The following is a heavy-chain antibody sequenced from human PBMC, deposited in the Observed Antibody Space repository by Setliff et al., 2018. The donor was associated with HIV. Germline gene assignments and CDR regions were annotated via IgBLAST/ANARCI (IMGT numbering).Heavy chain of an antibody. D-gene: IGHD3-22*01. CDR2: IYYSGST. V-gene: IGHV4-34*01. J-gene: IGHJ4*02. CDR1: GGPFSDHY. CDR3: AREDSSYHYFDS. Sequence: PSETLSLTCAVHGGPFSDHYWNWIRQPPGKGLEWIGSIYYSGSTYYNPSLKSRVTISVDTSKNQFSLKLRSVTAADTAVYWCAREDSSYHYFDSWGQGMLVTVSS.